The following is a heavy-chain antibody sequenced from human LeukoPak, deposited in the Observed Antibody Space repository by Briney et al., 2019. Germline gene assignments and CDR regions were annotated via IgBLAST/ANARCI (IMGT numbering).Heavy chain of an antibody. D-gene: IGHD4-11*01. CDR1: GFTFSSYA. CDR3: AKDLSMTTITAFDY. J-gene: IGHJ4*02. Sequence: GGSPRLSCAASGFTFSSYAMSWVRQAPGKGLEWVSAISGSGGSTYYADSVKGRFTIPRDNSKNTLYLQMNSLRAEDTAVYYCAKDLSMTTITAFDYWGQGTLVTVSS. CDR2: ISGSGGST. V-gene: IGHV3-23*01.